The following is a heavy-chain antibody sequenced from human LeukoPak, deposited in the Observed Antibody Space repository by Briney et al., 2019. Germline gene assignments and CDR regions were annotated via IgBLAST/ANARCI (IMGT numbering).Heavy chain of an antibody. V-gene: IGHV3-21*01. D-gene: IGHD3-10*02. CDR3: AELGITMIGGV. CDR2: ISSSSSFI. J-gene: IGHJ6*04. CDR1: GFTFSSYS. Sequence: GGSLRLSCAASGFTFSSYSMNWVRQAPGKGLEWVSSISSSSSFIYYAHSLKGRFTISRDNAKNSLYLQMNSLRAEDTAVYYCAELGITMIGGVWGKGTTVTISS.